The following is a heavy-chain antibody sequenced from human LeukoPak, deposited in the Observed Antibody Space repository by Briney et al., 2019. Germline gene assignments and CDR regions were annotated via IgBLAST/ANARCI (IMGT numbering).Heavy chain of an antibody. CDR1: GFTFSSYS. J-gene: IGHJ6*02. D-gene: IGHD2-15*01. Sequence: GGSLRLSCAASGFTFSSYSMNWVRQAPGKGLEWVSYISSSSSTIYYADSVKGRFTISRDNAKNSLYLQMNSLRAEDTAVYYCARDLRIVVVVGMDVWGQGTTVTVSS. V-gene: IGHV3-48*04. CDR3: ARDLRIVVVVGMDV. CDR2: ISSSSSTI.